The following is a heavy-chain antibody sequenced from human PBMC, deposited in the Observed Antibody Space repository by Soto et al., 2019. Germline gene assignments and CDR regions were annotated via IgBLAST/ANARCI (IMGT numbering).Heavy chain of an antibody. J-gene: IGHJ6*02. CDR2: IKSKTDGGTT. Sequence: EVQLVESGGGLVKPGGSLRLSCAASGFTFSNAWMSWVRQAPGKGLEWVGRIKSKTDGGTTDYAAPVKGRLTISSDDSKNTLYLEMNSLKTEGTGVYYCTTEDYGMDVWGQGTTVTVSS. CDR3: TTEDYGMDV. CDR1: GFTFSNAW. V-gene: IGHV3-15*01.